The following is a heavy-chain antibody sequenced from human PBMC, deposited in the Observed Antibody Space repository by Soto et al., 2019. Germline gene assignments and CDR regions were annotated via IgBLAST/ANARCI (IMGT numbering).Heavy chain of an antibody. D-gene: IGHD1-1*01. CDR3: ARDSLGTETTAWLDP. V-gene: IGHV1-18*04. J-gene: IGHJ5*02. CDR1: GYTFTNYG. Sequence: QVQLVQSGAEVKKPGASVKVSCKASGYTFTNYGISWVRQAPGQGLEWMGWISADNGDTNYAQRVQGRVTMTTDTSTTTAYMELRTLTSDDTAMYYCARDSLGTETTAWLDPWGQGTLVTVSS. CDR2: ISADNGDT.